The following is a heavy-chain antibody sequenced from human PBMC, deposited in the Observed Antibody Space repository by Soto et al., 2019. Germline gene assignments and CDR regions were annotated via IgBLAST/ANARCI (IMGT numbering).Heavy chain of an antibody. CDR2: ISSGGTYI. CDR3: ARGDEEVAATIYFHL. CDR1: GFTFSSYS. D-gene: IGHD6-19*01. Sequence: GGSLRLSCAASGFTFSSYSINWVRQAPGKGLEWVSYISSGGTYIYYADSVKGRFTISRDSAENSVYLQMNSLRADDTAVYFCARGDEEVAATIYFHLWGQGTLVTVSS. J-gene: IGHJ1*01. V-gene: IGHV3-21*01.